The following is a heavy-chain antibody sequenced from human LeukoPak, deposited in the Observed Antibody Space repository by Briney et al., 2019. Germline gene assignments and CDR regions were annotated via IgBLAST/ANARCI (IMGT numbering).Heavy chain of an antibody. J-gene: IGHJ5*02. V-gene: IGHV4-39*07. Sequence: SETLSLTCTVSGGSISSSSYYWGWLRQPPGQGLEWIGSFYYSGSTYYNPSLKSRVTITGDTSKNQCSLTLSSATAADTAVYYCARGGTIFGVARNWFDPWGQGTLVTVSS. D-gene: IGHD3-3*01. CDR3: ARGGTIFGVARNWFDP. CDR1: GGSISSSSYY. CDR2: FYYSGST.